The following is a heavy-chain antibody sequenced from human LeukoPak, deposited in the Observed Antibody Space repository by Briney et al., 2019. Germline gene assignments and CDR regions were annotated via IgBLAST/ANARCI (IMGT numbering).Heavy chain of an antibody. CDR1: GFTFSTYW. J-gene: IGHJ4*02. CDR3: AKDHTYYDFWSGYYTH. V-gene: IGHV3-23*01. CDR2: ISGSGGST. D-gene: IGHD3-3*01. Sequence: GGSLRLSCAASGFTFSTYWLSWVRQAPGKGLEWVSAISGSGGSTYYADSVKGRFTISRDNSKNTLYLQMNSLRAEDTAVYYCAKDHTYYDFWSGYYTHWGQGTLVTVSS.